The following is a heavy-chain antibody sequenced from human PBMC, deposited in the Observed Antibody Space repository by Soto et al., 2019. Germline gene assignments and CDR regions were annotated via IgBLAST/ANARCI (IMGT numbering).Heavy chain of an antibody. J-gene: IGHJ6*02. CDR2: IIPIFGTA. CDR3: AREGSGWSTYYYYYGMDV. V-gene: IGHV1-69*13. D-gene: IGHD6-19*01. Sequence: GASVKVSCKASGGTFSSYAIGWVRQAPGQGLEWMGGIIPIFGTANYAQKFQGRVTITADESTSTAYMELSSLRSEDTAVYYCAREGSGWSTYYYYYGMDVWGQGTTVTVSS. CDR1: GGTFSSYA.